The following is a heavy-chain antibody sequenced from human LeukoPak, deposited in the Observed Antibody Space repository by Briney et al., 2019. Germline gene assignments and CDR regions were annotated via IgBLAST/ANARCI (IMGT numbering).Heavy chain of an antibody. J-gene: IGHJ4*02. D-gene: IGHD3-9*01. CDR3: ARVHATGYFSLDLGY. Sequence: ASVKVSCKASGYTFTGYFMHWVRQAPGQGLDWMGWINPNTGGTKYAQKFQGRVAMTRDTSIGTAYMELSTVTSDDTAVYFCARVHATGYFSLDLGYWGQGTLVTVSS. V-gene: IGHV1-2*02. CDR2: INPNTGGT. CDR1: GYTFTGYF.